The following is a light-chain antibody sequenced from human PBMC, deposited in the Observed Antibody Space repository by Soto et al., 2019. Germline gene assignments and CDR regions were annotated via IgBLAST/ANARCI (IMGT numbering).Light chain of an antibody. J-gene: IGLJ2*01. V-gene: IGLV2-8*01. Sequence: QSALSQPPSASGSPGQSVTISCTGTSSDVGGYNYVSWYQQYPGKAPKLMIYEVSKRPSGAPDRFSGSKSGNTASLTVSGLQAEDDSDYYCSSYAGSNNVVFGGGTKLTVL. CDR1: SSDVGGYNY. CDR3: SSYAGSNNVV. CDR2: EVS.